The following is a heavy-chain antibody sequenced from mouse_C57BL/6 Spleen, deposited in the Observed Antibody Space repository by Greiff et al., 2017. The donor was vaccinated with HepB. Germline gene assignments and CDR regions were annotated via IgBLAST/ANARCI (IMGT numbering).Heavy chain of an antibody. V-gene: IGHV1-18*01. D-gene: IGHD2-3*01. Sequence: EVQLQQSGPELVKPGASVKIPCKASGYTFTDYNMDWVNQSHGKSLEWIGDINPNNGGTIYNQKFKGKATLTVDKSSSTAYMELRSLTSEDTAVYYCAREVDGPFAYWGQGTLVTVSA. CDR2: INPNNGGT. CDR1: GYTFTDYN. CDR3: AREVDGPFAY. J-gene: IGHJ3*01.